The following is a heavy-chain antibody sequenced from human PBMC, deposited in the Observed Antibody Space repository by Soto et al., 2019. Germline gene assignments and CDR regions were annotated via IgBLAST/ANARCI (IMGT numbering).Heavy chain of an antibody. CDR3: ARERYSYGPYYFDY. CDR1: GFTFSDYY. CDR2: ITSSGSTT. D-gene: IGHD5-18*01. Sequence: QVQLVESGGDLVKPGGSLRLSCAASGFTFSDYYMSWIRQAPGKGLEWVSSITSSGSTTYYTDSVKGRFTISRDNAKNSLYLQMNSLRPEDTAVYYCARERYSYGPYYFDYWGQGTLVTVSS. J-gene: IGHJ4*02. V-gene: IGHV3-11*01.